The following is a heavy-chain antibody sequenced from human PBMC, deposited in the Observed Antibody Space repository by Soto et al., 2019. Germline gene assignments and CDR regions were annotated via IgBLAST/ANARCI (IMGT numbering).Heavy chain of an antibody. D-gene: IGHD2-21*01. Sequence: QVQLQESGPGLVKPSQTLSVTCTVSGDAIGNGDYYWTWIRQHPGKALEWLGNIFHSGSTYYNPSLKSRVTISLDTSKNMFSLRLTSVTAADTAVYYCAREVMSSPSRGFPIMNWGQGTLVTVSS. J-gene: IGHJ4*02. V-gene: IGHV4-31*03. CDR2: IFHSGST. CDR1: GDAIGNGDYY. CDR3: AREVMSSPSRGFPIMN.